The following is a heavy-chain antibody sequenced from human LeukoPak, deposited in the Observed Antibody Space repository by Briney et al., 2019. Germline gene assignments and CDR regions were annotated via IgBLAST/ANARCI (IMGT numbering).Heavy chain of an antibody. CDR2: IYYSGST. J-gene: IGHJ4*02. CDR3: ARVGSIAVAGDFDY. V-gene: IGHV4-59*01. CDR1: GGSISSYY. D-gene: IGHD6-19*01. Sequence: SETLSLTCTVSGGSISSYYWSWIRQPPGKGLEWIGYIYYSGSTNYNPSLKSRVTISVDTSKNQFSLKLISVTAADTAVYYCARVGSIAVAGDFDYWGQGTLVTVSS.